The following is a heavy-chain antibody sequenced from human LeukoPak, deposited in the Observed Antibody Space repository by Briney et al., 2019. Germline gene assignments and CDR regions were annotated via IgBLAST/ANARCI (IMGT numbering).Heavy chain of an antibody. CDR2: IYYSGST. J-gene: IGHJ4*02. CDR1: GGSISSGDYY. V-gene: IGHV4-30-4*01. D-gene: IGHD4-17*01. CDR3: PRAYGDYVPFDY. Sequence: SQTLSLTCTVSGGSISSGDYYWSCIRQPPGKGLEWIGYIYYSGSTYYNPSLKSRVTISVDTSKNQFSLKLSSVTAADTAVYYCPRAYGDYVPFDYWGQGTLVTVSS.